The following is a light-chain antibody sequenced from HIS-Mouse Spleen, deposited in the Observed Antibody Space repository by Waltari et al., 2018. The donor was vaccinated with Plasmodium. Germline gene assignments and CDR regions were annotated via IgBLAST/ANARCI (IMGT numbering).Light chain of an antibody. CDR3: QQYGSSPYT. J-gene: IGKJ2*01. CDR2: GAS. Sequence: EIVLTQSPGTLSLSPGERAPLSCRASQSVSSSYLAWYQQKPGQAPRLLIYGASSRATGIPDRFSGSGSGTDFTLTISRLEPEDFAVYYCQQYGSSPYTFGKGTKLEIK. V-gene: IGKV3-20*01. CDR1: QSVSSSY.